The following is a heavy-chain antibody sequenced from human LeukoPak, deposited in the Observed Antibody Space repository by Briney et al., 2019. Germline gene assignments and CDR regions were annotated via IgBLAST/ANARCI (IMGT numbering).Heavy chain of an antibody. V-gene: IGHV3-53*05. CDR1: GFTVSSNY. D-gene: IGHD4/OR15-4a*01. J-gene: IGHJ4*02. Sequence: GGSLRLSCAASGFTVSSNYMSWVRQAPGKGLEWGSVIYSGGSTYYADSVKGRFTISRDTSKNTLYLQMNSLRSEDTAVYYCAREQSSGAWRTSDYWGQGTLVTVS. CDR2: IYSGGST. CDR3: AREQSSGAWRTSDY.